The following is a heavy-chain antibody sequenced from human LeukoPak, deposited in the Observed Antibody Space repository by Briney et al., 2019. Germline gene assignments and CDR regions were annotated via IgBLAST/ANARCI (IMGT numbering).Heavy chain of an antibody. CDR3: TTDSGDTAMVDY. CDR1: GFTFSNAW. J-gene: IGHJ4*02. V-gene: IGHV3-15*01. D-gene: IGHD5-18*01. Sequence: KPGGSLRLSCAASGFTFSNAWMSWVRQAPGKGLEWVGRIKSKTDGGTTDYAAPVKGRFTISRDDSKNTLCLQMNSLKTEDTAVYYCTTDSGDTAMVDYWGQGTLVTVSS. CDR2: IKSKTDGGTT.